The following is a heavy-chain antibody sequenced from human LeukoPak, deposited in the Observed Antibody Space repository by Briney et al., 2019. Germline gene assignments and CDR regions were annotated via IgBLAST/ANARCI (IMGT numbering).Heavy chain of an antibody. D-gene: IGHD3-22*01. CDR3: ARDPIKYYYDSSGYYSGHAFDI. CDR1: GFTFSSYA. CDR2: ISGSGGST. V-gene: IGHV3-23*01. J-gene: IGHJ3*02. Sequence: GGSLRLSCAASGFTFSSYAMSWVRQAPGKGLEWVSAISGSGGSTYYADSVKGRFTISRDNSKNTLYLQMNSLRAEDTAVYYCARDPIKYYYDSSGYYSGHAFDIWGQGTMVTVSS.